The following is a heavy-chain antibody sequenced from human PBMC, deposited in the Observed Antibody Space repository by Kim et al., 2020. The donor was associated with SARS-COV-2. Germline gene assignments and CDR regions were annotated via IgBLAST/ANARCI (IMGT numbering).Heavy chain of an antibody. Sequence: GGSLRLSCAASRISLSNYWMSWVRQAPGKGLEWVANIKPDGGQENYVDSVKGRFSISRDNAKNSLYLQMNSLRAEDAAVYYCARAGSCTGSRCYFDYWGQGTLVSVSS. CDR3: ARAGSCTGSRCYFDY. J-gene: IGHJ4*02. V-gene: IGHV3-7*03. CDR1: RISLSNYW. D-gene: IGHD2-8*02. CDR2: IKPDGGQE.